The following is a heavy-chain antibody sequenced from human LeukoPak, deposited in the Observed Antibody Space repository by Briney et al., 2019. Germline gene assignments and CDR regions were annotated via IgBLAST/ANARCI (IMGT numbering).Heavy chain of an antibody. CDR1: GFTFSDYY. Sequence: GGSLRLSCAASGFTFSDYYMSWIRQAPGKGLEWVSYISSSGSTIYYADSVKGRFTISRDNAKNSLYLQMNSLRAEDTAVYYCVRPQGVGATALIDYWGQGTLVTVSS. D-gene: IGHD1-26*01. V-gene: IGHV3-11*01. CDR3: VRPQGVGATALIDY. CDR2: ISSSGSTI. J-gene: IGHJ4*02.